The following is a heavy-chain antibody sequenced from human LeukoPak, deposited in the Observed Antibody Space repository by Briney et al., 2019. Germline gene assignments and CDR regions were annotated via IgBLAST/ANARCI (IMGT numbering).Heavy chain of an antibody. J-gene: IGHJ4*02. V-gene: IGHV3-53*01. D-gene: IGHD5-12*01. CDR3: ASRRGYSGYDVYFDY. CDR1: GFTVSSNY. Sequence: GGSLRLSCAASGFTVSSNYMSWVRQAPGKGLAWDSVIYSGGSTYYADSVKGRFTISRDNSKNTLYLQMNSLRAEDTAVYYCASRRGYSGYDVYFDYWGQGTLVTVSS. CDR2: IYSGGST.